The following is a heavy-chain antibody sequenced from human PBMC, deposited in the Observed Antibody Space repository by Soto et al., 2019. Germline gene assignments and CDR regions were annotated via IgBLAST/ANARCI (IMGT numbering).Heavy chain of an antibody. D-gene: IGHD2-15*01. CDR3: ARDLDVVAAKNYYYYGMDV. CDR2: ISAYNGNT. V-gene: IGHV1-18*01. J-gene: IGHJ6*02. Sequence: ASVKVSCKASGYTFTSYGISWVRQAPGQGLEWMGWISAYNGNTNYAQKLQGRVTMTTDTSTSTAYMELRSLRSDDTAVYYCARDLDVVAAKNYYYYGMDVWGQGTTVTVSS. CDR1: GYTFTSYG.